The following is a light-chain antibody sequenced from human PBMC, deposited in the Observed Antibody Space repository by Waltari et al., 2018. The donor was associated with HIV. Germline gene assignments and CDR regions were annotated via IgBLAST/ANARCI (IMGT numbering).Light chain of an antibody. V-gene: IGLV1-47*01. CDR1: TSNIGHNY. J-gene: IGLJ2*01. Sequence: QSVLTQPPSASGTPGQRVTISCSGSTSNIGHNYVYWYQHLPGTAPKLIIYKNNQRPSGVPDRFSGSKSGTSASLAISGLRSEDEADYYCAAWDDSLMLIGGGTKLTVL. CDR2: KNN. CDR3: AAWDDSLML.